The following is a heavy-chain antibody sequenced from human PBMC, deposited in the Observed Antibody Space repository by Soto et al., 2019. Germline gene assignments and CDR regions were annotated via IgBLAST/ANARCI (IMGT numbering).Heavy chain of an antibody. CDR2: INPSGGST. V-gene: IGHV1-46*01. J-gene: IGHJ6*02. D-gene: IGHD6-13*01. CDR3: ARDRGRAAAGEFYYYGMDV. Sequence: QVQLVQSGAEVKKPGASVKVFCKASGYTFTSYYIHWVRQAPGQGLEWMGVINPSGGSTSYPQKFEGGVSVSGEASTSTVYMELSGLRSEDTAVCYCARDRGRAAAGEFYYYGMDVWGQGTTVTVSS. CDR1: GYTFTSYY.